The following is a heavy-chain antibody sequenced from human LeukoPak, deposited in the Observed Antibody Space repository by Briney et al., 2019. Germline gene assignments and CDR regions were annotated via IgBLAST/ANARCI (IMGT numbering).Heavy chain of an antibody. V-gene: IGHV4-59*08. CDR1: GGSISSYY. D-gene: IGHD3-22*01. J-gene: IGHJ4*02. CDR3: ARENYADTKGYDY. CDR2: IYYSGST. Sequence: SETLSLTCTVSGGSISSYYWSWIRQPPGKGLEWIGYIYYSGSTNYNPSLKSRVTISLDTSKNQFSLKLSSVTAADTAVYYCARENYADTKGYDYWGQGIPVTVSS.